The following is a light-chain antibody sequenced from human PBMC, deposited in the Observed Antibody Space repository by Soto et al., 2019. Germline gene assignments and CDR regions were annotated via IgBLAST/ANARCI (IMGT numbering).Light chain of an antibody. J-gene: IGKJ4*01. V-gene: IGKV1-9*01. CDR2: AAS. CDR1: QGISSY. CDR3: QQLNSYPLT. Sequence: DIQLTQSPSFLSASVGDRVTITCRASQGISSYLAWYQQKPGKAPKLLIYAASTLQSGVPSRFSGSGSGTEFTLTISSLQPEDFATYYCQQLNSYPLTFGGGTKVVIK.